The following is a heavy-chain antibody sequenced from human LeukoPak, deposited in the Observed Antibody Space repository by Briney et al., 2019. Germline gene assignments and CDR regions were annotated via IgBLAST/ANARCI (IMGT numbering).Heavy chain of an antibody. V-gene: IGHV3-23*01. D-gene: IGHD3-22*01. CDR2: ISGSGGTT. CDR1: GFTFSSYA. Sequence: PGGSLRLSCAASGFTFSSYAMSWVRQAPGKGLEWVSGISGSGGTTNYADSVKGRFTISRDNSKNTLYLQMNSLRAEDTAVYYCAKESMGDSSGYYPSFDYWGQGTLVTVSS. CDR3: AKESMGDSSGYYPSFDY. J-gene: IGHJ4*02.